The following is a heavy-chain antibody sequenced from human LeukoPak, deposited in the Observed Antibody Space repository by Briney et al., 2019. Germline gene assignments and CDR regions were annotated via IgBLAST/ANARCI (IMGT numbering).Heavy chain of an antibody. CDR1: GGSFSGYY. V-gene: IGHV4-34*01. D-gene: IGHD3-10*01. CDR3: ARGLYYGSPGAWFDH. J-gene: IGHJ5*02. Sequence: PSETLSLTCAVYGGSFSGYYWSWSRQPPGKGLEWIGEINHSGSTNYNPSLKSRVTISVDTSKNQFSLKLSSVTAADTAVYYCARGLYYGSPGAWFDHWGQGTRVTVSS. CDR2: INHSGST.